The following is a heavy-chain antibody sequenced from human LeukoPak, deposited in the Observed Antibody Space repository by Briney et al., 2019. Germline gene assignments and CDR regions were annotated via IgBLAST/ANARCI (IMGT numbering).Heavy chain of an antibody. V-gene: IGHV1-69*13. J-gene: IGHJ4*02. Sequence: SVKGSCKASGYTFTSYGISWVRQAPGQGLEWMGGIIPIFGTANYAQKFQGRVTITADESTSTAYMELSSLRSEDTAVYYCARDQSYYYGSGSYRRHFDYWGQGTLVTVSS. CDR3: ARDQSYYYGSGSYRRHFDY. CDR1: GYTFTSYG. CDR2: IIPIFGTA. D-gene: IGHD3-10*01.